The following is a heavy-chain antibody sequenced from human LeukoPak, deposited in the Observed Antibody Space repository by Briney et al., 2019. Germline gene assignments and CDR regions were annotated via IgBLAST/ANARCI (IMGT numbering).Heavy chain of an antibody. CDR1: GYSISSGYY. J-gene: IGHJ6*03. Sequence: SETLSLTCTVSGYSISSGYYWIWIRQPPGKGLEWIGSLYHSDSIYYNSSLESRVTMSVDTSKNQFSLKLSFVTAADTAVYYCARQHDSYHYYYVDVWGKGKTVTVSS. V-gene: IGHV4-38-2*02. CDR2: LYHSDSI. CDR3: ARQHDSYHYYYVDV. D-gene: IGHD6-13*01.